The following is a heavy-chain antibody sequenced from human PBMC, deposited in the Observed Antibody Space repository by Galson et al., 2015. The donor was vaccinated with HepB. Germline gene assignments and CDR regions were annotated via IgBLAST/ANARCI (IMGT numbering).Heavy chain of an antibody. Sequence: SVKVSCKASGYTFTGYYMHWVRQAPGQGLEWMGRINPNSGGTNYAQKFRGRVTMTRDTSISTAYMELSRLRSDDTAVYYCARDVRLLNSQKNAFDIWGQGTMVTVSS. D-gene: IGHD2-15*01. CDR2: INPNSGGT. CDR3: ARDVRLLNSQKNAFDI. V-gene: IGHV1-2*06. CDR1: GYTFTGYY. J-gene: IGHJ3*02.